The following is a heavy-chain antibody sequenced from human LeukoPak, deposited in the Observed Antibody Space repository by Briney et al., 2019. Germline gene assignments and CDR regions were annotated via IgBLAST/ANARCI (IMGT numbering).Heavy chain of an antibody. CDR2: IYTSGGT. CDR3: ARDPFYSNYNPLGY. Sequence: KPSETLSLXCTVSGDSISNYYWSWIRQPAGKGLESIGRIYTSGGTNYNPSLKSRVTMSVDTSKNQFSLKLTSVTAADTAVYDCARDPFYSNYNPLGYWGQGTLVTVSS. CDR1: GDSISNYY. J-gene: IGHJ4*02. V-gene: IGHV4-4*07. D-gene: IGHD4-11*01.